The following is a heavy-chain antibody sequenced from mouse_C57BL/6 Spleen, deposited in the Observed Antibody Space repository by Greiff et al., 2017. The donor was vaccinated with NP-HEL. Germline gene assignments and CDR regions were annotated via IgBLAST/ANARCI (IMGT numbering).Heavy chain of an antibody. CDR2: INPSNGGT. CDR3: AREYGNYDAWFAY. CDR1: GYTFTSYW. V-gene: IGHV1-53*01. D-gene: IGHD2-10*02. Sequence: QVQLQQSGTELVKPGASVKLSCKASGYTFTSYWMHWVKQRPGQGLEWIGNINPSNGGTNYNEKFKSKATLTVDKSYSTAYMQLSSLTSEDSAVYYCAREYGNYDAWFAYWGQGTLVTVSA. J-gene: IGHJ3*01.